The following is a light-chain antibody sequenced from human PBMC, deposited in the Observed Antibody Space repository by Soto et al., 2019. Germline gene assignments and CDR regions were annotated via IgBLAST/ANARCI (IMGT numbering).Light chain of an antibody. CDR2: GAS. J-gene: IGKJ4*01. Sequence: EIVMRQSPATLSVSPGERATRSCRASQSVSSNLAWYQQKPGQAPRLLIYGASTRATGIPARFSGSGSGTEFTLTIRSLQSEDFAVYYCQQYNNWLPLTFGGGTKVDIK. V-gene: IGKV3-15*01. CDR3: QQYNNWLPLT. CDR1: QSVSSN.